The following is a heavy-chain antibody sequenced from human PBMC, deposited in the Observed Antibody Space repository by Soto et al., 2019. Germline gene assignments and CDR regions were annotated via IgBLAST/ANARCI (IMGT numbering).Heavy chain of an antibody. CDR2: TYYRSKWYN. CDR3: ARDFTYYDFCRGYYRAYYYGMDV. Sequence: QTLSVTSAISGDSFSSNIAACNCSRQSPSRGLEWLGRTYYRSKWYNDYAVSVKSRITINPDTSKNQFSLQLNSVTPEDTAVYYCARDFTYYDFCRGYYRAYYYGMDVWGQGTKVTVSS. CDR1: GDSFSSNIAA. J-gene: IGHJ6*02. V-gene: IGHV6-1*01. D-gene: IGHD3-3*01.